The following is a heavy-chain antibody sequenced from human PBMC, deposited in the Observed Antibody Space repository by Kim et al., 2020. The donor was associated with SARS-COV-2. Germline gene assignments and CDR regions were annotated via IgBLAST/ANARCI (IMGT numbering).Heavy chain of an antibody. CDR3: AREGLLWLGESSPYYYGMDV. CDR2: ISAYNGNT. D-gene: IGHD3-10*01. J-gene: IGHJ6*02. V-gene: IGHV1-18*01. Sequence: ASVKVSCKASGYTFTSYGISWVRQAPGQGLEWMGWISAYNGNTNYAQKLQGRVTMTTDTSTSTAYMELRSLRSDDTAVYYCAREGLLWLGESSPYYYGMDVWGQGTTVTVSS. CDR1: GYTFTSYG.